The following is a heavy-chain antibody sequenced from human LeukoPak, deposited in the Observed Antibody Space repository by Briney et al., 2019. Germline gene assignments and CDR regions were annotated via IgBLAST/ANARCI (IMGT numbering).Heavy chain of an antibody. V-gene: IGHV1-2*02. J-gene: IGHJ4*02. D-gene: IGHD2-2*01. CDR1: GYTFTGYY. CDR2: INPNSGGT. Sequence: ASVKVSCKASGYTFTGYYMRWVRQAPGQGLEWMGWINPNSGGTNYAQKFQGRVTMTRDTSISTAYMELSRLRSDDTAVYYCARGPSYCSSTSCYEYDYWGQGTLVTVS. CDR3: ARGPSYCSSTSCYEYDY.